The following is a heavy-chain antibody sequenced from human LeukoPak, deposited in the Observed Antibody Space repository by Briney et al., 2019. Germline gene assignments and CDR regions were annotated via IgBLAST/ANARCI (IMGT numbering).Heavy chain of an antibody. Sequence: GGSLRLSCATSGFTFTNHWMSWVRQDPGKGLVWVSRINPDGKRTTYADSVKGRFTISRDNAKNTVYLQMNSLRPDDTALYYCARDSKEGRTKFDPWGQGTLVTVSS. CDR1: GFTFTNHW. V-gene: IGHV3-74*01. J-gene: IGHJ5*02. D-gene: IGHD2-2*01. CDR2: INPDGKRT. CDR3: ARDSKEGRTKFDP.